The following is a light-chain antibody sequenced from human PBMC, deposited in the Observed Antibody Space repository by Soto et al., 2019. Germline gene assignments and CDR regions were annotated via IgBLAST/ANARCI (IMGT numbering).Light chain of an antibody. CDR1: SSDVGSYNL. Sequence: QSVLTQPASVSGSPGQSITISCTGTSSDVGSYNLVSWYQQHPDKAPKLIIYEVSKRPSGVSNRFSGSKSGNTASLTISGLQAEDEADYYCCSYAGSSTYVVFGGGTKVTVL. J-gene: IGLJ2*01. V-gene: IGLV2-23*02. CDR3: CSYAGSSTYVV. CDR2: EVS.